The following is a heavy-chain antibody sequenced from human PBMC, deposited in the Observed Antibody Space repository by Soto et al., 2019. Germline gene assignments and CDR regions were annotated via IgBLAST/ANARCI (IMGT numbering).Heavy chain of an antibody. Sequence: ASVKVSCKTSGDTFTTYGISWVRQAPGQGLEWMAWISAHNGNTHYAENLQGRVTMTADTPTSTAYLELRSLRSDDTAVYYYARLGQQLVYSHWFDPWGQGTLVTVSS. CDR3: ARLGQQLVYSHWFDP. CDR1: GDTFTTYG. J-gene: IGHJ5*02. CDR2: ISAHNGNT. D-gene: IGHD6-13*01. V-gene: IGHV1-18*01.